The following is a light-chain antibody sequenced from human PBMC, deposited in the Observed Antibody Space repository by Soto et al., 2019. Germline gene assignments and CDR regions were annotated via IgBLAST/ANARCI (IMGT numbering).Light chain of an antibody. CDR1: QDISNY. V-gene: IGKV1-33*01. J-gene: IGKJ1*01. CDR3: QQYNSYWT. CDR2: DAS. Sequence: DIQMTQSPSSLSASVGDRVTITCQASQDISNYLNWCQQKPGKAPKLLIYDASNLETGVPSRFSGSGSGTDFTFTISSLQPEDFATYYCQQYNSYWTFGQGTKVDIK.